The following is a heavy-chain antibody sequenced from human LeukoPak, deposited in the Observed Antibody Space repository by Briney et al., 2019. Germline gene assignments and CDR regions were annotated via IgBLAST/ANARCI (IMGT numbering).Heavy chain of an antibody. CDR1: GYTFTGYY. Sequence: EASVKVSCKASGYTFTGYYMRWVRQAPGQGLEWMGRINPNSGGTNYAQKFQGRVTMTRDTSISTAYMELSRLRSDDTAVYYCARDGIVATESGYYYYYMDVWGKGTTVTVSS. CDR2: INPNSGGT. J-gene: IGHJ6*03. CDR3: ARDGIVATESGYYYYYMDV. D-gene: IGHD5-12*01. V-gene: IGHV1-2*06.